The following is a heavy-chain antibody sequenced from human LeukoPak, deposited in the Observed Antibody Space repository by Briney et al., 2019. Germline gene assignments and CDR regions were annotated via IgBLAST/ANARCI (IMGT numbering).Heavy chain of an antibody. J-gene: IGHJ4*02. D-gene: IGHD2-2*02. CDR3: ARVNCSSTSGYKFTRAFFDS. Sequence: GGSLRLSCAASGLRFSDYYVSWIRQAPGKGLQWVSYISSGGDIMHYADSVKGRFTISRDNSKNTVQLQLNSLRAGDTAVYFCARVNCSSTSGYKFTRAFFDSWGQGTLVTVSS. CDR2: ISSGGDIM. CDR1: GLRFSDYY. V-gene: IGHV3-11*04.